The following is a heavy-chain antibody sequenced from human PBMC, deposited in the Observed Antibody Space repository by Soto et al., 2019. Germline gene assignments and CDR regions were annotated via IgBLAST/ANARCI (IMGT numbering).Heavy chain of an antibody. D-gene: IGHD3-3*01. J-gene: IGHJ6*02. CDR1: GGSITTSDYS. Sequence: QLQLQESGSGLVKPSQTLSLTCAVSGGSITTSDYSWSWIRQPPGRGLEWIGSIYHTGTTHYMPSPKSRVTMSLDKSKNQFSLDLPSITAAYTAVYYFVRERTIFGVAPGGGVDVWGRGTTVTVSS. CDR3: VRERTIFGVAPGGGVDV. V-gene: IGHV4-30-2*01. CDR2: IYHTGTT.